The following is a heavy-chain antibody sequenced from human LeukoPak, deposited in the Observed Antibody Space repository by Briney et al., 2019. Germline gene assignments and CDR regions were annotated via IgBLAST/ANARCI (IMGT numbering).Heavy chain of an antibody. D-gene: IGHD2-21*02. CDR3: ARDKSVVVTAPDAFDI. Sequence: SGTLSLTCAVSGGSISSSNWWSWVRQPPGKGLEWIGEIYHSGSTNYNPSLKSRVTISVDTSKNQFSLKLSSVTAADTAVYYCARDKSVVVTAPDAFDIWGQGTMVTVSS. CDR1: GGSISSSNW. J-gene: IGHJ3*02. CDR2: IYHSGST. V-gene: IGHV4-4*02.